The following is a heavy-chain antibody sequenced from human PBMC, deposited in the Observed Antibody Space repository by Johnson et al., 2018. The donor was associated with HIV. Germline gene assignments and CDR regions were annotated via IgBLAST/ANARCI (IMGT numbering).Heavy chain of an antibody. CDR3: ASFWATGAFDI. J-gene: IGHJ3*02. CDR2: ISWNSGSI. CDR1: GFTFDDFA. V-gene: IGHV3-9*01. D-gene: IGHD3-10*01. Sequence: EVQLVESGGGLVQPGRSMRLSCAASGFTFDDFAMHWVRQVPGKGLEWVSGISWNSGSIGYADSVKGRFTISSDNAKNSLYLQMNSLRAEDTALYYCASFWATGAFDIWGQGTMVTVSS.